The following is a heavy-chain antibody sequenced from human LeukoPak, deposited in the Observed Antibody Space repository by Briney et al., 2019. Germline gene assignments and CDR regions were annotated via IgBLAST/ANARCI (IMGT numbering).Heavy chain of an antibody. Sequence: GGSLRLSCAASGFTFSTYGIHWVRQAPGKGLEWVAFIRYDGSNKYYIDSVKGRFTISRDNSKNTLYLQMNSLRAEDTAVYYCANNWNNYFGYWGQGTPVTVSS. D-gene: IGHD1-1*01. J-gene: IGHJ4*02. CDR3: ANNWNNYFGY. V-gene: IGHV3-30*02. CDR1: GFTFSTYG. CDR2: IRYDGSNK.